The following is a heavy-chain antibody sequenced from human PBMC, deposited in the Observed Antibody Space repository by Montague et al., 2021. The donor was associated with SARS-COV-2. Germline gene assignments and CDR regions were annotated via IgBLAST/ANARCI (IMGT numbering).Heavy chain of an antibody. CDR3: ARQGGPAGKHWFDP. J-gene: IGHJ5*02. CDR2: IHHSGTT. V-gene: IGHV4-39*01. D-gene: IGHD2-2*01. CDR1: GGSVSGTSYY. Sequence: SETLSLTCTVSGGSVSGTSYYWAWIRQPPGKGLEWIVNIHHSGTTFYNLSLKSRVTISVDTSKNEVSLKLNSVTAADTAVYYCARQGGPAGKHWFDPWGQGTLDTVSS.